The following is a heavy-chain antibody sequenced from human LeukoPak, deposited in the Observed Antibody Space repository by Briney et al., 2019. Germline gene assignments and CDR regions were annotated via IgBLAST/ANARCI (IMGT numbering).Heavy chain of an antibody. Sequence: SETLSLTCTVSGGFISTYYWSWIRQPPGKGLEWIGYIYCSGSTNYNPSLKSRVTISVDTSKNQFSLKLSSVTAADTAVYYCARRNTYSSKTIDPWGQGTLVTVSS. CDR2: IYCSGST. J-gene: IGHJ5*02. V-gene: IGHV4-59*01. CDR1: GGFISTYY. D-gene: IGHD6-19*01. CDR3: ARRNTYSSKTIDP.